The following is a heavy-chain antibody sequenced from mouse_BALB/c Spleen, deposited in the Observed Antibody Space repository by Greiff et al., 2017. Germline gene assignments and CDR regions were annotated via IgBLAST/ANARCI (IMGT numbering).Heavy chain of an antibody. CDR1: GFTFSDYY. Sequence: DVMLVESGGGLVKPGGSLKLSCAASGFTFSDYYMYWVRQTPEKRLEWVATISDGGSYTYYPDSVKGRFTISRDNAKNNLYLQMSSLKSEDTAMYYCARDYGNYVWFAYWGQGTLVTVSA. D-gene: IGHD2-1*01. CDR3: ARDYGNYVWFAY. V-gene: IGHV5-4*02. J-gene: IGHJ3*01. CDR2: ISDGGSYT.